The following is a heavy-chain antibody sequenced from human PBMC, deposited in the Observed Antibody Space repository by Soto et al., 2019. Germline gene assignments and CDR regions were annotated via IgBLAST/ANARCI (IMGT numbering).Heavy chain of an antibody. D-gene: IGHD6-13*01. V-gene: IGHV3-23*01. CDR3: AKGGYSSSWYLFDY. CDR2: ISGSGGST. Sequence: GESLKISCAASGFTFSSYAMSWVRQAPGKGLEWVSAISGSGGSTYYADSVKGRFTISRDNSKNTLYLQMNSLRAEDTAVYYCAKGGYSSSWYLFDYWGQGTLVTVSS. CDR1: GFTFSSYA. J-gene: IGHJ4*02.